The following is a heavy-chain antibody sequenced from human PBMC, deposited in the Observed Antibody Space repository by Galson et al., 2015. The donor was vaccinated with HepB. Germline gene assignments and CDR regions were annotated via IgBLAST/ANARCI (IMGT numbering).Heavy chain of an antibody. V-gene: IGHV3-23*01. D-gene: IGHD3-3*01. J-gene: IGHJ4*02. CDR2: ISGSGGST. CDR1: GFTFSSYA. CDR3: AKDLDFWSGYYYFELGY. Sequence: SLRLSCAASGFTFSSYAMSWVRQAPGKGLEWVSAISGSGGSTYYADSVKGRFTISRDNSKNTLYLQMNSLRAEDTAVYYCAKDLDFWSGYYYFELGYWGQGTLVTVSS.